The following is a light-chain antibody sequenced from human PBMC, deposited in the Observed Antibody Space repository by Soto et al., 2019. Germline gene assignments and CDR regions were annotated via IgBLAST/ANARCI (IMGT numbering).Light chain of an antibody. CDR2: DAS. CDR3: QQYGSSPVT. V-gene: IGKV3-20*01. Sequence: EIVLTQSPGTLSLSPGERATLSCRASQSVSRRYVAWYQKKPGQVPRLLIHDASSRATGLPDRFSGSGSGTDFTLTVSRLEPEYFAVYYCQQYGSSPVTFGQGTKVEIK. J-gene: IGKJ2*01. CDR1: QSVSRRY.